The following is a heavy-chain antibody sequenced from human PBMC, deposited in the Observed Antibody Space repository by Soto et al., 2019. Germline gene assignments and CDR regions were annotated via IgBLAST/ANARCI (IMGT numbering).Heavy chain of an antibody. Sequence: SETLSLTCAVYGGSFSGYYWSWIRQPPGKGLEWIGEINHSGSTNYNPSLKSRVTISVDTSKNQFSLKLSSVTAADTAVYYCARGGYVDILATSSFDYWGQGTLVTVSS. D-gene: IGHD5-12*01. CDR2: INHSGST. J-gene: IGHJ4*02. CDR3: ARGGYVDILATSSFDY. CDR1: GGSFSGYY. V-gene: IGHV4-34*01.